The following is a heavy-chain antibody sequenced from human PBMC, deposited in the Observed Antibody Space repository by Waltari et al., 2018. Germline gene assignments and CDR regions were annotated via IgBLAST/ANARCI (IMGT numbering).Heavy chain of an antibody. CDR3: ASGFRSGTSYYGNFFDP. CDR1: GFTFSSYW. V-gene: IGHV3-7*01. J-gene: IGHJ5*02. CDR2: IKQDGTEK. Sequence: EVQLVESGGGLVQPGGSLRLSCAASGFTFSSYWMIWVRQAPGKGLEWVANIKQDGTEKYYVDSVKGRVTRSRENDKNSLYLQMSSLRAEDTAVYYCASGFRSGTSYYGNFFDPWGQGTLVTVSS. D-gene: IGHD2-2*03.